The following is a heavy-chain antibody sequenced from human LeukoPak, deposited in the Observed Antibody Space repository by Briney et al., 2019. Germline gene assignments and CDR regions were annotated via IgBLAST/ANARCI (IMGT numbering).Heavy chain of an antibody. CDR3: AKGAEMYCTSTSCYHENY. Sequence: GGSLRLSCAASGFTFSSYAMSWVRQAPGKGLEWVSAIGGSGVGTYYADSVKGRFTISRDNSKNTLYLQMNSLRADDTALYYCAKGAEMYCTSTSCYHENYWVQGALVSVSS. V-gene: IGHV3-23*01. D-gene: IGHD2-2*01. CDR1: GFTFSSYA. CDR2: IGGSGVGT. J-gene: IGHJ4*02.